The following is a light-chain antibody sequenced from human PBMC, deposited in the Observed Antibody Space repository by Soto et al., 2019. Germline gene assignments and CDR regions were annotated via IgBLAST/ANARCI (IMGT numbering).Light chain of an antibody. J-gene: IGLJ3*02. CDR1: ISNLGSNF. CDR2: RNN. V-gene: IGLV1-47*01. CDR3: AAWDDSLSAVV. Sequence: QSVLTQPPSASGTPGQRVTISCSGSISNLGSNFIYWYQQLPGAAPKLLISRNNERPSGVPDRFSGSKSGTSASLAISGLRSEDEADYHCAAWDDSLSAVVFGGGTKLTVL.